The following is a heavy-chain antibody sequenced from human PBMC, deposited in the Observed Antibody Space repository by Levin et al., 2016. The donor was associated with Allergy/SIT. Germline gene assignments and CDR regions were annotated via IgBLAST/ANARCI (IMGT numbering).Heavy chain of an antibody. V-gene: IGHV3-21*01. Sequence: GESLKISCAASGFSFSSETMIWVRQAPGRGLEWVSSISSISTFIHYADSVKGRFTISRDNAKNSLFLQMSTLRAEDTAVYYCARHNYDILTGYFLYYYGMDVWGQGTTVTVSS. CDR1: GFSFSSET. CDR2: ISSISTFI. J-gene: IGHJ6*02. CDR3: ARHNYDILTGYFLYYYGMDV. D-gene: IGHD3-9*01.